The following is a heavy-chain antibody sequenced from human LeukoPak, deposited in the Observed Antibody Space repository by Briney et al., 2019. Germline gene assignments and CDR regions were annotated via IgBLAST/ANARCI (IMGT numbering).Heavy chain of an antibody. V-gene: IGHV3-23*01. Sequence: QPGGSLRLFCAASGFTFSSYAMSWVRQAPGKGLEWVSAFGGSGGTTYYADSAKGRFTISRDNSKNTLYLQMNTLRAEDTALYYCARGSDKDYGDYVLWGQGTMVTVSS. D-gene: IGHD4-17*01. CDR1: GFTFSSYA. J-gene: IGHJ3*01. CDR2: FGGSGGTT. CDR3: ARGSDKDYGDYVL.